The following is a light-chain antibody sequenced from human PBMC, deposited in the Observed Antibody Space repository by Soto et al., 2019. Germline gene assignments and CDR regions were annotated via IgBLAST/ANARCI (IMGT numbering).Light chain of an antibody. V-gene: IGLV1-51*01. CDR3: GMWDSSLSDARVV. J-gene: IGLJ2*01. CDR1: SSNIGNNY. Sequence: QSVLTQPPSVSAAPGQTVTISCSGSSSNIGNNYVSWYQQLPGTAPKLLIYDNNKRPSGIPDRFSGSKSGTSATLGITGLQTGEEADYYCGMWDSSLSDARVVFGGGTKLTVL. CDR2: DNN.